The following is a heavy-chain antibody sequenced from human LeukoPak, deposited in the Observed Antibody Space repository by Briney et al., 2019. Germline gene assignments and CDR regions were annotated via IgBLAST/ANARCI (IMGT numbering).Heavy chain of an antibody. CDR2: ISGSGDRT. CDR1: GFTFSSYG. J-gene: IGHJ5*02. V-gene: IGHV3-23*01. D-gene: IGHD2-2*03. Sequence: GGSLRLSCAASGFTFSSYGMSWVRQAPGKGLVWVSDISGSGDRTDYADSVKGRLTISRDNSKDTVYLEMNSVRAEDTAIYYCAKRGYCSGITCYLNYFDPWGQGTLVTVSS. CDR3: AKRGYCSGITCYLNYFDP.